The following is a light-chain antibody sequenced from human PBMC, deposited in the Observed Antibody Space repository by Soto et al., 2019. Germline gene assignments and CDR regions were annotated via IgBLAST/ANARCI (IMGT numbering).Light chain of an antibody. V-gene: IGKV1-27*01. J-gene: IGKJ4*01. CDR1: QGIAPY. CDR2: AAS. Sequence: DVQMTQSPSSLSASVGDRVTITCRASQGIAPYLAWFQQKPVKVPKLLIYAASTLQSGVPSRFSGSGSGTDFTLTISSLQPEDVATYYCQKYNSAPLTFGEGTKVEIK. CDR3: QKYNSAPLT.